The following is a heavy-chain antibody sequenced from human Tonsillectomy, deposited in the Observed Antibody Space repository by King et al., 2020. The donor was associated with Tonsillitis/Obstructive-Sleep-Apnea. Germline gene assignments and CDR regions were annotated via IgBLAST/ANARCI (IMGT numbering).Heavy chain of an antibody. CDR2: ISFDGSDK. Sequence: VQLVESGGGVVQPGRSLRLSCAASGLTFSSYALHWVRQAPGEGPEGVAVISFDGSDKFYADSVKGRFTISRDNSKNTLSLQMNSLRAEDTAVYYCAKSPSGYCSSTNCYYYYYMDVWGKGTTVTVSS. J-gene: IGHJ6*03. CDR3: AKSPSGYCSSTNCYYYYYMDV. CDR1: GLTFSSYA. D-gene: IGHD2-2*01. V-gene: IGHV3-30*04.